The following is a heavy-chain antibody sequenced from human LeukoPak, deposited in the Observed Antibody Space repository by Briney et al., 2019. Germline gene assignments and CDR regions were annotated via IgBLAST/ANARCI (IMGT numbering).Heavy chain of an antibody. D-gene: IGHD2-2*01. CDR3: ARGVNGPPVDY. J-gene: IGHJ4*02. V-gene: IGHV1-46*01. Sequence: WMGIINPSGGSTSYAQKFQGRVTMTRDTSTSTVYMELSSLRSEDTAVYYCARGVNGPPVDYWGQGTLVTVSS. CDR2: INPSGGST.